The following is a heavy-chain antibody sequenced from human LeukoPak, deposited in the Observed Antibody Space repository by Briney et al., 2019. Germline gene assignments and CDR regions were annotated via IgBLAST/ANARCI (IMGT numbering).Heavy chain of an antibody. CDR3: AKLMASDAYNDAFDI. J-gene: IGHJ3*02. Sequence: GGSQRLSCAASGFTFSNYAMGWVRQAPGKGLEWVSVIRGSGINTYYADSVKGRFTISRENSKNTLYLQMNTLRAEDTAVYSCAKLMASDAYNDAFDIWGLGTMVTVSS. D-gene: IGHD5-24*01. CDR1: GFTFSNYA. V-gene: IGHV3-23*01. CDR2: IRGSGINT.